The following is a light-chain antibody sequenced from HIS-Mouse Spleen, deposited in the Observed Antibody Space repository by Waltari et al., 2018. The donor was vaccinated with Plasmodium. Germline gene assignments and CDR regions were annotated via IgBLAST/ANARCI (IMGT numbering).Light chain of an antibody. J-gene: IGKJ2*01. Sequence: EIVLTQSPGTLSLSPGERATLSCRASQSVRSSYLAWYQQKPGQAPSLLIYGASSRATVIPDRFSGSGSGTDFTLTISRLEPEDFAVYYCQRYGSSPAYTFDQGTKLEIK. CDR2: GAS. CDR1: QSVRSSY. CDR3: QRYGSSPAYT. V-gene: IGKV3-20*01.